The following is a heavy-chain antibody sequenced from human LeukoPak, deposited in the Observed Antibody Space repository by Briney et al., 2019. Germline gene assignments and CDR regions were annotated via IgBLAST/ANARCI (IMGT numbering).Heavy chain of an antibody. Sequence: GASVKVSCKASGYTFTSYYMHWVRQAPGQGLEWMGIINPSGGSTSYAQKFQGRLTMTRDTSTSMVYMELSSLRFDDTAVYYCTRAGGYCTGGSCQYFDWWGHGTPVTVSS. V-gene: IGHV1-46*01. CDR3: TRAGGYCTGGSCQYFDW. D-gene: IGHD2-15*01. CDR2: INPSGGST. J-gene: IGHJ4*01. CDR1: GYTFTSYY.